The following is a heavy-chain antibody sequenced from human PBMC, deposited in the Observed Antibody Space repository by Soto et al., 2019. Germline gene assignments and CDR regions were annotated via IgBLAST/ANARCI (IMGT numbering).Heavy chain of an antibody. D-gene: IGHD5-12*01. Sequence: GGSLRLSCAASGFTFSSYSMNWVRQAPGKGLEWVSYISSSSSTIYYADSVKGRFTISRDNAKNSLYLQMNSLRAEDTAVYYYARDLDIVATSIDYRGQGTLVTVSS. CDR2: ISSSSSTI. CDR1: GFTFSSYS. CDR3: ARDLDIVATSIDY. J-gene: IGHJ4*02. V-gene: IGHV3-48*01.